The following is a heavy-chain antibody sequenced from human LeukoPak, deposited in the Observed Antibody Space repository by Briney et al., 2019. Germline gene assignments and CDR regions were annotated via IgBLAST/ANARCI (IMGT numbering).Heavy chain of an antibody. CDR2: IRGSGDTT. Sequence: VSAIRGSGDTTFYADSVKGRFTISRDSSKNTLYLQMNSMTAEDTAVYYCATRTVGAIYYWGQGTLVTVSS. D-gene: IGHD1-26*01. J-gene: IGHJ4*02. V-gene: IGHV3-23*01. CDR3: ATRTVGAIYY.